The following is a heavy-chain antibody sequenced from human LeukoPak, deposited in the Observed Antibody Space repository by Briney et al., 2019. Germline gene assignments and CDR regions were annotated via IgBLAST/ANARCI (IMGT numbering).Heavy chain of an antibody. CDR2: IYTSGST. Sequence: SETLSLTCTVSGGSISSYYWSWIRQPAGKGLEWIGRIYTSGSTKYNPSLKSRVTMSVDTSKNQFSLKLNSVTAADTAVYYCARASVQWSGGGFDPWGQGTLVTVSS. V-gene: IGHV4-4*07. CDR1: GGSISSYY. D-gene: IGHD3-16*01. J-gene: IGHJ5*02. CDR3: ARASVQWSGGGFDP.